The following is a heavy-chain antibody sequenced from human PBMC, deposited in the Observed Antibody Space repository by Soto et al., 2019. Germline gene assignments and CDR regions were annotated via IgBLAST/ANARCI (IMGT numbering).Heavy chain of an antibody. CDR3: AKVGGPYYYYDAMDV. Sequence: QVQLQQWGAGLLKPSETLSLTCAVYGGSFSGYYWSWIRQPPGKGLEWIGEINHSGSTNYNPSLSNRVTISVDTSKNQFSLKLSSVTAAGTAVYYCAKVGGPYYYYDAMDVWGQGTTVTVSS. CDR2: INHSGST. V-gene: IGHV4-34*01. CDR1: GGSFSGYY. J-gene: IGHJ6*02.